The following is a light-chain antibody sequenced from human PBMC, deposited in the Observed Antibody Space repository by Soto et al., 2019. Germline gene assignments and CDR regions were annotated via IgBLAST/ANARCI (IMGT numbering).Light chain of an antibody. J-gene: IGKJ5*01. CDR2: LAS. Sequence: DIVMTQSPLSLPVTPGEPASISCRSSQSLLYTNGNNYLDWYLQKPGQSPQLLIYLASSRASGVPDRFSGSGSGTDFTLKISRVEAEDVGVYYCMQALQTPITFGQGTRLEIK. CDR1: QSLLYTNGNNY. V-gene: IGKV2-28*01. CDR3: MQALQTPIT.